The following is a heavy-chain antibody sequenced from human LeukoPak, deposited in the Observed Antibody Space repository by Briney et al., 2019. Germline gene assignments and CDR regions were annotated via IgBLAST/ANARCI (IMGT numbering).Heavy chain of an antibody. CDR1: GFTFDDYG. V-gene: IGHV3-20*04. Sequence: GGSLRLSCAASGFTFDDYGMSWVRQAPGKGLEWVSGINWNGGSTGYADSVKGRFTISRDNAKNSLYLQMNSLRAEDTALYYCARASPTITMIVVEPALDIWGQGTMVTVSS. J-gene: IGHJ3*02. CDR3: ARASPTITMIVVEPALDI. D-gene: IGHD3-22*01. CDR2: INWNGGST.